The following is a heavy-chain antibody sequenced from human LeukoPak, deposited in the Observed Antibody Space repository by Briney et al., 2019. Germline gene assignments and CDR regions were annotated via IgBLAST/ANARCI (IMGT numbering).Heavy chain of an antibody. J-gene: IGHJ4*02. CDR3: ATRYAY. V-gene: IGHV3-64*01. CDR1: GLTFSGYA. D-gene: IGHD3-16*01. CDR2: ISSNGSST. Sequence: GGSLRLSCAASGLTFSGYAMHWVRQAPGKGLEYFSAISSNGSSTYYANSVKGSFTISRDNSKNTLYLQMGSLRGEDTAVYYCATRYAYWGQGTLVTVSS.